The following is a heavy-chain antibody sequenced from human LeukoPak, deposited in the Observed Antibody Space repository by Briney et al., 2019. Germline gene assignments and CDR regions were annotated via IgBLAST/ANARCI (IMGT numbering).Heavy chain of an antibody. D-gene: IGHD1-26*01. V-gene: IGHV3-23*01. CDR1: GFTFSTYA. CDR2: ISGGGGAT. J-gene: IGHJ4*02. Sequence: EGSLRLSCAASGFTFSTYAMNWVRQAPGKGLEWVSSISGGGGATYSADSVQGRFTISRDNSNNTLYLQMNGLSADNTALYYCARKNPAGRDFDYWGQGALVTVSS. CDR3: ARKNPAGRDFDY.